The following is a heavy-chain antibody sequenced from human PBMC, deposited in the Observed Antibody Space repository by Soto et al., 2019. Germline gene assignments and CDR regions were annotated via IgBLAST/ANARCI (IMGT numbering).Heavy chain of an antibody. Sequence: SETLSLTCTVSGGSISSGGYYWSWIRQHPGKGLEWIGYIYYSGSTYYNPSLKSRVTISVDTSKNQFSLKLSSVTAADTAVYYCARDKITGLFDYWGQGTLGTVSS. V-gene: IGHV4-31*03. CDR3: ARDKITGLFDY. CDR2: IYYSGST. CDR1: GGSISSGGYY. D-gene: IGHD2-8*02. J-gene: IGHJ4*02.